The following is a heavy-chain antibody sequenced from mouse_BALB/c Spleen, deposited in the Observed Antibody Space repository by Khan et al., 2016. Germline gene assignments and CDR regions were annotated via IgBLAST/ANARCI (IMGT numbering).Heavy chain of an antibody. J-gene: IGHJ3*01. CDR2: INYSGST. CDR3: AREEIKAAFAY. D-gene: IGHD1-3*01. Sequence: EVQLQESGPDLVKPSQSLSLTCTVTGYSITSGYSWYWIRQFPGNKLEWMGYINYSGSTNYNPFLKSRISITRDTSKNQFFLQLNSVITEDTATYYCAREEIKAAFAYWGQGPLVTVSA. CDR1: GYSITSGYS. V-gene: IGHV3-1*02.